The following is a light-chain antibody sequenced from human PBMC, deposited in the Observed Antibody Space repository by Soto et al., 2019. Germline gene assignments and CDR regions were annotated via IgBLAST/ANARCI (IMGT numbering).Light chain of an antibody. CDR1: QRITSY. Sequence: DIQLTQSPSSLSASVGDRVTMTCRTSQRITSYLNWYQQKPGKAPRLLIYGSSSLQGGVPSRFSGSGSGTDFTLTISSLQPEDFATYYCQQSHSMPWTFGQGTRWIS. J-gene: IGKJ1*01. CDR2: GSS. CDR3: QQSHSMPWT. V-gene: IGKV1-39*01.